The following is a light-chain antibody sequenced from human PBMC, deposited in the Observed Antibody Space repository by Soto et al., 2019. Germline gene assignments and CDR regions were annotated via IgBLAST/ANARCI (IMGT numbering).Light chain of an antibody. CDR1: QSVNSY. J-gene: IGKJ4*01. CDR2: DAS. CDR3: QQRRYWPLT. V-gene: IGKV3-11*01. Sequence: EIMLTQSPATLSLSPGERATLSCRASQSVNSYLAWYQQKPGQAPRLLIYDASNRATGIPARFSGSGSGTDFTLTISSLEPEDFAVYFCQQRRYWPLTFGGGTKVDIK.